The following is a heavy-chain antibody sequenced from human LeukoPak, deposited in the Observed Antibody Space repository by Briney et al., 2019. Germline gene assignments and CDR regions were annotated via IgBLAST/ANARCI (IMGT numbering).Heavy chain of an antibody. CDR2: ISANGGST. CDR3: AKQGRDWLRDYYYMDV. CDR1: GFTFSTYA. D-gene: IGHD3-9*01. Sequence: GGSLRLSCAASGFTFSTYAMSWVRLAPGKGLEWVSAISANGGSTFYADSVKGRFTVSRDSSKDTLYLRMNSLRAEDTAVYYCAKQGRDWLRDYYYMDVWGKGTTVTISS. V-gene: IGHV3-23*01. J-gene: IGHJ6*03.